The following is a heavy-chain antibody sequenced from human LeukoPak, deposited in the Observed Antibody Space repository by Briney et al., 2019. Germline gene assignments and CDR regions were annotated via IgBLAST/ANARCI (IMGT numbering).Heavy chain of an antibody. CDR3: ARIEVVPVAILHYYYGMDV. CDR1: GGTFISYA. J-gene: IGHJ6*02. CDR2: IIPIFGTA. Sequence: ASVKVSCKASGGTFISYAISWVRQAPGQGLEWMGGIIPIFGTANYAQKFQGRVTITADESTSTAYMELSSLRSEDTAVYYCARIEVVPVAILHYYYGMDVWGQGTTVTVSS. D-gene: IGHD2-2*01. V-gene: IGHV1-69*13.